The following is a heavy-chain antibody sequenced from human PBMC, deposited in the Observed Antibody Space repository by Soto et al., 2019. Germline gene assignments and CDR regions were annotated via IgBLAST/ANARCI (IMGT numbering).Heavy chain of an antibody. CDR1: GGSISSGDYY. V-gene: IGHV4-30-4*01. D-gene: IGHD2-15*01. CDR3: ARGPVVAANYYYYYGMDV. Sequence: SETLSLTCTVSGGSISSGDYYWSWIRQPPGKGLEWIGYIYYSGSTYYNPSLKSRVTISVDTSKNQFSLKLSSVTAAATAVYYCARGPVVAANYYYYYGMDVRGQGTTVTVSS. J-gene: IGHJ6*02. CDR2: IYYSGST.